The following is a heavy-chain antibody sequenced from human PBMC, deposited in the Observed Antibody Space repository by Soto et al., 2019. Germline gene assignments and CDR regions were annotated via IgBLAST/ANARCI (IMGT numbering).Heavy chain of an antibody. J-gene: IGHJ6*02. D-gene: IGHD3-3*02. CDR3: VRGIYQKFGMHV. Sequence: EVQLVESGGGLVQPGGSLRLSCAASGFTFISHWIHWVRQTPGKGLVWVSRIDVGGNNRNYADSVKGRFTISRDNAKNTVYLQMNSLRADDTAVYYCVRGIYQKFGMHVWGQGTTV. V-gene: IGHV3-74*01. CDR1: GFTFISHW. CDR2: IDVGGNNR.